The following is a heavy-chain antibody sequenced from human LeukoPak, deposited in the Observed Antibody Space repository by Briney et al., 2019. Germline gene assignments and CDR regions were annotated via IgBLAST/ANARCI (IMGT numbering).Heavy chain of an antibody. D-gene: IGHD1-26*01. V-gene: IGHV3-30-3*02. Sequence: GGSLRLSCAASGFTFSSYAMHWVRQAPGKGLEWVAVISYDGSNKYYADSVKGRFTISRDNSKNTLYLQMNSLKTEDTAVYYCVKGWQLLDYWGQGTLVIVSS. J-gene: IGHJ4*02. CDR2: ISYDGSNK. CDR3: VKGWQLLDY. CDR1: GFTFSSYA.